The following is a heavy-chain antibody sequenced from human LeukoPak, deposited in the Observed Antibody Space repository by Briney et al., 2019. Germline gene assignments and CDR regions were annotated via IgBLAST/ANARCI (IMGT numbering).Heavy chain of an antibody. Sequence: SETLSLTCTASGGSIATYYWSWIRQPPGKGLEWIGYLFYTGSTTYNPSLKSRVTISLDTSKSQFSLKLRSVTAADTAVYYCAAYTGSYSGWFDPWGQGTLVTVSS. V-gene: IGHV4-59*08. CDR3: AAYTGSYSGWFDP. D-gene: IGHD1-26*01. J-gene: IGHJ5*02. CDR2: LFYTGST. CDR1: GGSIATYY.